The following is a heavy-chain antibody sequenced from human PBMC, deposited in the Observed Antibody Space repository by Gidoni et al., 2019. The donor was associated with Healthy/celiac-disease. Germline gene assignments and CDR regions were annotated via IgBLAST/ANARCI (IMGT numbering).Heavy chain of an antibody. CDR1: GVTVEDYA. V-gene: IGHV3-9*01. CDR3: ATVPSYSSGSLDFDY. D-gene: IGHD6-19*01. CDR2: IIWNSGSI. J-gene: IGHJ4*02. Sequence: EVQLVESGGGVVQPGRYLRISCAASGVTVEDYAMHWVRQAPGKGLDWVSGIIWNSGSIGYADSVKGRFTISRDNAKNSLYLQMNSLIAEDTALYYCATVPSYSSGSLDFDYWGQGTLVTVSS.